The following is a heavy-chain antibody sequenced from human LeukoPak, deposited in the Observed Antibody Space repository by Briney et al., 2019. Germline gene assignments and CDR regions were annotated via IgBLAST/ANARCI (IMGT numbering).Heavy chain of an antibody. CDR1: GYTFTYYY. CDR3: ARGPPPPRYCSSTSCWNWYFDL. D-gene: IGHD2-2*01. Sequence: ASVKVSCKASGYTFTYYYMHWVRQAPGQGLEWMGWINPNSGGTNYAQKFQGRVTMTRDTSISTAYMELSRLRSDDTAVYYCARGPPPPRYCSSTSCWNWYFDLWGRGTLVTVSS. CDR2: INPNSGGT. J-gene: IGHJ2*01. V-gene: IGHV1-2*02.